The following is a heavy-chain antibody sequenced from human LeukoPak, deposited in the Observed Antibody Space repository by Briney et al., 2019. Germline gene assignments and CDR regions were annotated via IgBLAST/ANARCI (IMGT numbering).Heavy chain of an antibody. J-gene: IGHJ4*02. CDR1: GYTFTGYY. Sequence: ASVKVSCKAPGYTFTGYYMHWVRQAPGQGLEWMGMIYPRDGSTSYAQKFQGGVTVTRDTSTSTVHMELSGLRSEDTAVYYCARDQEGFDYWAQGTLVTVSS. CDR2: IYPRDGST. V-gene: IGHV1-46*01. CDR3: ARDQEGFDY.